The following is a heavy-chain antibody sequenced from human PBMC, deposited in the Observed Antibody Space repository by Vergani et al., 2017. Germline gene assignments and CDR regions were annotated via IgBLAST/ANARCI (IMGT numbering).Heavy chain of an antibody. Sequence: QVQLQESGPGLVKPSETLSLTCTVSGNSVISTDYHWGWIRQPPGKGLEWIGSMDYRGSTSYNPSLESRISISFETPKTQFSLRLTSVTAADTAVYYCASKRGACRAAYCHSYDFWGPGTLVGVSS. CDR1: GNSVISTDYH. V-gene: IGHV4-39*01. J-gene: IGHJ4*02. D-gene: IGHD2-15*01. CDR3: ASKRGACRAAYCHSYDF. CDR2: MDYRGST.